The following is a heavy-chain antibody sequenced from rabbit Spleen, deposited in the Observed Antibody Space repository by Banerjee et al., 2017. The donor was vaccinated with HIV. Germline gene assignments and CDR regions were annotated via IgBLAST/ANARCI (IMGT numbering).Heavy chain of an antibody. CDR3: ARDNGSGDYIDVYFDL. Sequence: QEQLVESGGGLVTLGGSLKLSCKASGIDFTSTYYMCWVRQAPGKGLELIACIDTSSGDTYYATWAKGRFTISKSSSTTVTLQMTSLTAADTATYFCARDNGSGDYIDVYFDLWGPGTLVTVS. V-gene: IGHV1S45*01. CDR2: IDTSSGDT. J-gene: IGHJ4*01. D-gene: IGHD1-1*01. CDR1: GIDFTSTYY.